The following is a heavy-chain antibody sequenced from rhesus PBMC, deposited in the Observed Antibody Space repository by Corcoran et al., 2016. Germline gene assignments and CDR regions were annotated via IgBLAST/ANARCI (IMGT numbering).Heavy chain of an antibody. J-gene: IGHJ3*01. CDR2: ISNGGGST. CDR1: GFTFRSYG. V-gene: IGHV3S5*01. Sequence: EVQLVESGGGLVQPGGSLRLSCAASGFTFRSYGMSWVRQAPGKGLECVSYISNGGGSTYYADSLKGRFTISRDNSKNTLSLQMNSLRAEDAAVYYCAKDRDAFDFWGQGLRVTVSS. CDR3: AKDRDAFDF.